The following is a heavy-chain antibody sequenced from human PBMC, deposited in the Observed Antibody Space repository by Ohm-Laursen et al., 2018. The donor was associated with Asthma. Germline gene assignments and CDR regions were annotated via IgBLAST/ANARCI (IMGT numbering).Heavy chain of an antibody. Sequence: SLRLSCAAPGFTFSSYWMSWVRQAPGKGLEWVANIKQDGSEKYYVDSVKGRFTISRDNAKNSLYLQMNSLRAEDTAVYYCARIGPEWELPGREYSLIHWGQGTLVTVSS. J-gene: IGHJ1*01. CDR2: IKQDGSEK. D-gene: IGHD1-26*01. CDR3: ARIGPEWELPGREYSLIH. CDR1: GFTFSSYW. V-gene: IGHV3-7*01.